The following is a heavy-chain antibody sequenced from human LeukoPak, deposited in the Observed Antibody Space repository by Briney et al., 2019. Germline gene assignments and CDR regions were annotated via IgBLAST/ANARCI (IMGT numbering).Heavy chain of an antibody. D-gene: IGHD3-3*01. Sequence: SETLSLTCTVSGGSISSYYWSWIRQPPGKGLEWIGYIYHSGSTYYNPSLKSRVTISVDRSKNQFSLKLSSVTAADTAVYYCASHSSLGVVIDYWGQGTLVTVSS. V-gene: IGHV4-59*04. J-gene: IGHJ4*02. CDR2: IYHSGST. CDR3: ASHSSLGVVIDY. CDR1: GGSISSYY.